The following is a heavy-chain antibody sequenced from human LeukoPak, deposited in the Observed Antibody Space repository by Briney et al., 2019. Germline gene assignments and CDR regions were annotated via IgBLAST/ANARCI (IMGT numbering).Heavy chain of an antibody. CDR2: INPNSGGT. D-gene: IGHD3-3*01. V-gene: IGHV1-2*02. CDR3: ASSLPYDFWSGPFDY. J-gene: IGHJ4*02. Sequence: ASVKVSCKASGYTFTGYYMHWARQAPGQGLEWMGWINPNSGGTNYAQKFQGRVTMTRDTSISTAYMELSRLRSDDTAVYYCASSLPYDFWSGPFDYWGQGTLVTVSS. CDR1: GYTFTGYY.